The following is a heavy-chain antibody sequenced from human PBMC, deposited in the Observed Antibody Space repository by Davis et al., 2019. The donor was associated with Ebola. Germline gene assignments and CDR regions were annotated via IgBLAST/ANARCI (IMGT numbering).Heavy chain of an antibody. V-gene: IGHV4-59*01. D-gene: IGHD6-13*01. CDR1: GGSFSGYY. CDR2: IYYSGST. Sequence: SETLSLTCAVYGGSFSGYYWSWIRQPPGKGLEWIGYIYYSGSTNYNPSLKSRVTISLDTSKNQFSLKMSSVTAADTAVYYCARGSGGSSWPLYYYYGMDVWGKGTTVTVSS. CDR3: ARGSGGSSWPLYYYYGMDV. J-gene: IGHJ6*04.